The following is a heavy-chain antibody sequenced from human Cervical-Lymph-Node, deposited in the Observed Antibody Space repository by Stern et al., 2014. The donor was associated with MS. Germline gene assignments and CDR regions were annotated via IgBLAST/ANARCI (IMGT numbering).Heavy chain of an antibody. Sequence: EVQLEESGGGVVRPGGSLRLSCDASGFTFSHYSINWVRQAPGKGLEWISSISNNSTHTYYADSVEGRFTISRDSAKDSVSLHMVSLRAEDTAVYYCARARVGDYARSPHLDSWGQGTLVTVSS. CDR2: ISNNSTHT. D-gene: IGHD4-17*01. V-gene: IGHV3-21*01. J-gene: IGHJ4*02. CDR3: ARARVGDYARSPHLDS. CDR1: GFTFSHYS.